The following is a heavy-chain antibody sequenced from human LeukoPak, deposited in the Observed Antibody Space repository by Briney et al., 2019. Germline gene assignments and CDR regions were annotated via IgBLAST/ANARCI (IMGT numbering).Heavy chain of an antibody. Sequence: SETLSLTCTVSGGSISPYYWSWIRQPAGKGLEWIGRIYTSGSTNYNPSLKSRVTMSVDTSKNQFSLKLSSVTAADTAVYYCAREGMAVVVTANDAFDIWGQGTMVTVSS. D-gene: IGHD5-18*01. CDR2: IYTSGST. V-gene: IGHV4-4*07. CDR1: GGSISPYY. CDR3: AREGMAVVVTANDAFDI. J-gene: IGHJ3*02.